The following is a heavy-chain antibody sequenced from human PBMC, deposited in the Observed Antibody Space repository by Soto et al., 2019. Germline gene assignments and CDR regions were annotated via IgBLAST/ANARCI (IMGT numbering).Heavy chain of an antibody. V-gene: IGHV3-53*01. J-gene: IGHJ4*02. CDR1: GLTVSNNQ. CDR3: ARAKSRAFDY. CDR2: IYSGGST. D-gene: IGHD6-6*01. Sequence: PLRLSCTPSGLTVSNNQMSRVRQAPGKGLEWVSVIYSGGSTYYADSVKGRFTISRDNSKNTLYLQMNSLRAEDTAVYYCARAKSRAFDYWGQGTLVTVSS.